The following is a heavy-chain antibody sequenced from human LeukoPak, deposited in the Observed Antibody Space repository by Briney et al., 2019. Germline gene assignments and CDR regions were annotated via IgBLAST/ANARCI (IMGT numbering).Heavy chain of an antibody. V-gene: IGHV3-21*01. CDR3: ARVVLRFLEWSFDP. Sequence: GGSLRFSCAASGFTFSTYSMNWVRQAPGKGLEWVSSISSSSSYIYYADSVKGRFTISRDNAKNSLYLQMNSLRAEDTAVYYCARVVLRFLEWSFDPWGQGTLVTVSS. J-gene: IGHJ5*02. CDR2: ISSSSSYI. D-gene: IGHD3-3*01. CDR1: GFTFSTYS.